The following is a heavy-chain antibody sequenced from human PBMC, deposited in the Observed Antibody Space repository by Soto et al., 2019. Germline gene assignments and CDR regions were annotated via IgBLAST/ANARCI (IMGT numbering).Heavy chain of an antibody. D-gene: IGHD3-3*01. J-gene: IGHJ1*01. V-gene: IGHV3-30*18. Sequence: GGSLRLSCAASGFTFSSYGMHWVRQAPGKWLEWVAVISYDGSIKYFADSVKGRFTISRDNSKNTLYLQMNSLRAEGTAVYYCAKGATLLMFGVAHCFQRWGQGXLVTVYS. CDR2: ISYDGSIK. CDR1: GFTFSSYG. CDR3: AKGATLLMFGVAHCFQR.